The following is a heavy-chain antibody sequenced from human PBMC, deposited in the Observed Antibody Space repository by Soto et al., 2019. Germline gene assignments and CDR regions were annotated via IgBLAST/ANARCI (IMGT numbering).Heavy chain of an antibody. CDR2: ISLSSSSI. J-gene: IGHJ4*02. D-gene: IGHD1-1*01. V-gene: IGHV3-48*02. CDR1: GFTFSSFS. CDR3: ARGGWNDPLDK. Sequence: EVQLVESGGALVQPGGSLRLSCTASGFTFSSFSMNWVRQAPGRGLEWVSYISLSSSSISYADSVKGRFTTSRDNAKNSLYLQMNSLRDDDTAVYYCARGGWNDPLDKWGQGTLVTVSS.